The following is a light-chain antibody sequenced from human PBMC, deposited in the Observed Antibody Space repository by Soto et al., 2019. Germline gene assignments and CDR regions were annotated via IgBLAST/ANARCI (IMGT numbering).Light chain of an antibody. V-gene: IGLV2-14*01. J-gene: IGLJ3*02. CDR2: EVT. CDR1: SSDVGYYNY. Sequence: QSVLTQPASVSGSPGQSITISCTGASSDVGYYNYVSWYQQHPDKAPKLMIYEVTYRPPGVSDRFSGSKSGNTASLTISGLQAEDEADYYCASYTSATTWVFGGGTKLTVL. CDR3: ASYTSATTWV.